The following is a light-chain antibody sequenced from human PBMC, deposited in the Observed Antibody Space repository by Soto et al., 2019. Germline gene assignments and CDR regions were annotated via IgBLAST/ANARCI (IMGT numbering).Light chain of an antibody. J-gene: IGKJ1*01. Sequence: IVMTQTPLSSAVTLGQPASISCRSSRSLEDSDGNSYFSWLHQRPSQPPILLISKISNRLSGVPDRFSGSGAGTVFTLRISRVEADDVGLYYCMQATQFPWTFGQGTKVDIK. CDR3: MQATQFPWT. CDR2: KIS. V-gene: IGKV2-24*01. CDR1: RSLEDSDGNSY.